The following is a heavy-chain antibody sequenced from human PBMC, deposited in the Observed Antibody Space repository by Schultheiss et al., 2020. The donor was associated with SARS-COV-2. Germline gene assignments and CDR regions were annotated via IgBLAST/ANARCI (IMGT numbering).Heavy chain of an antibody. J-gene: IGHJ6*02. CDR2: IYSGGST. CDR1: GFTVSSNY. CDR3: ARDGAPDIVLMVYAIRYYYYGMDV. Sequence: GGSLRLSCAASGFTVSSNYMSWVRQAPGKGLEWVSVIYSGGSTYYADSVKGRFTISRDNAKNSLYLQMSSLRDEDTAVYYCARDGAPDIVLMVYAIRYYYYGMDVWGQGTTVTVSS. D-gene: IGHD2-8*01. V-gene: IGHV3-53*01.